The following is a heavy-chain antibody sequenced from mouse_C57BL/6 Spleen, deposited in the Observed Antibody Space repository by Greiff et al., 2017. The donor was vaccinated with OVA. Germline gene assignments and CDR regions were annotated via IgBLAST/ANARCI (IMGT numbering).Heavy chain of an antibody. J-gene: IGHJ4*01. Sequence: QVQLQQPGTELVKPGASVKLSCKASGYTFTSYWMHWVKQRPGQGLEWIGNINPSNGGTNYNEKFKSKATLTVDKSSSTAYMQLSSLTSEDSAVYYCARKDYYGSSNYYAMDYWGQGTSVTVSS. V-gene: IGHV1-53*01. CDR1: GYTFTSYW. CDR3: ARKDYYGSSNYYAMDY. CDR2: INPSNGGT. D-gene: IGHD1-1*01.